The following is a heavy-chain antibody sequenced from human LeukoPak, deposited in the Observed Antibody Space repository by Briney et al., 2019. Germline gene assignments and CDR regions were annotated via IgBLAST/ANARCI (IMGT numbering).Heavy chain of an antibody. D-gene: IGHD3-22*01. CDR2: IYYSGST. J-gene: IGHJ4*02. CDR3: ARDSYYDSSDYFDY. CDR1: GGSISSGGYY. Sequence: KPSQTLSLTCTISGGSISSGGYYWSWIRQHPGKGLEWIGYIYYSGSTYYNPSLKSRVTISVDTSKNQFSLKLSSVTAADTAVYYCARDSYYDSSDYFDYWGQGTLVTVSS. V-gene: IGHV4-31*03.